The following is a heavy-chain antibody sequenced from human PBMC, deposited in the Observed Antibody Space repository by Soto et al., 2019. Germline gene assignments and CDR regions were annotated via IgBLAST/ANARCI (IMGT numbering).Heavy chain of an antibody. CDR3: ARDRIAAAGMFVYYYYGMDV. CDR1: GFTFSSYG. CDR2: IWYDGSNK. V-gene: IGHV3-33*01. J-gene: IGHJ6*02. Sequence: GGSLRLSCAASGFTFSSYGMHWVRQAPGKGLEWVAVIWYDGSNKYYADSVKGRFTISRDNSKNTLYLQMNSLRAEDTAVYYCARDRIAAAGMFVYYYYGMDVWGQGTTVTVSS. D-gene: IGHD6-13*01.